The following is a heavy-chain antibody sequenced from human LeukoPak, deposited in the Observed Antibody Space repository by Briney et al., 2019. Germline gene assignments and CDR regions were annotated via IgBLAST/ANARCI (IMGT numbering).Heavy chain of an antibody. CDR3: AKDWSGGL. D-gene: IGHD3-10*01. Sequence: GGSLRLSCAASGFTFSSYGMHWVRQAPGKGLEWVAVISYDGSNKYYADSVKGRFTISRDNSKDTLYLQMNSLRAEDTAVYYCAKDWSGGLWGQGTLVTVSS. V-gene: IGHV3-30*18. J-gene: IGHJ4*02. CDR1: GFTFSSYG. CDR2: ISYDGSNK.